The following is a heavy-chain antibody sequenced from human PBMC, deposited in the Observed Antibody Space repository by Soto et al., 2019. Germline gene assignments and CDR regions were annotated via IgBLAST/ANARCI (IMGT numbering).Heavy chain of an antibody. CDR1: GDSVSSNRAA. D-gene: IGHD1-26*01. Sequence: PPQTLSLTRAITGDSVSSNRAASSWVRQSTSRGLEWLGRTYYRSKWYYEYAVSVRGRITINPDTSKNQFSLQLSSVTPDDTAVYFCARGEQDYGRLFDYWGQGTLVTVSS. J-gene: IGHJ4*02. CDR3: ARGEQDYGRLFDY. CDR2: TYYRSKWYY. V-gene: IGHV6-1*01.